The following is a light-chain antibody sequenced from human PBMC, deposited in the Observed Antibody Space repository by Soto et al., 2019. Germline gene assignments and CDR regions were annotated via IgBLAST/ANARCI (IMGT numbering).Light chain of an antibody. J-gene: IGKJ4*01. V-gene: IGKV3-11*01. CDR1: QSVNTY. Sequence: EIVLTQSPATLSLSPGEGATLSCRASQSVNTYLAWYQQKPGQAPRLLLYDASSRATGIPARFSGSGSGTDFTLTISSLEPEDFAVYYCQQGGSFGGGTKVEIK. CDR3: QQGGS. CDR2: DAS.